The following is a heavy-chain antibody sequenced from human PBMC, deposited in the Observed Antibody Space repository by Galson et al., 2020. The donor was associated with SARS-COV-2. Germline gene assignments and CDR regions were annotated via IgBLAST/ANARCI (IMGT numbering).Heavy chain of an antibody. CDR3: ARGNSGITIFGVVTHYYYYMDV. CDR1: GGTFSSYA. Sequence: SVKVSCKASGGTFSSYAISWVRQAPGQGPEWMGGIIPTPGIPNYAQKFQGRLTITADKSTSTAYMELSSLRSEDTAVYYCARGNSGITIFGVVTHYYYYMDVWGKGTTVTVSS. CDR2: IIPTPGIP. V-gene: IGHV1-69*10. D-gene: IGHD3-3*01. J-gene: IGHJ6*03.